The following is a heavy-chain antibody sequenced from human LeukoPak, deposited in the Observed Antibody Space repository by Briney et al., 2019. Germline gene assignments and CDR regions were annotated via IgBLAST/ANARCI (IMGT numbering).Heavy chain of an antibody. Sequence: SETLSLTCSVSGGSISSHYWSWVRQPPGKGLEWIGYISNSGSTNYNPSLKTRVTFSVDTSTNQFSLRLSSVTAADTALYYCARVWGYGDSRFASGAQETLAAVS. J-gene: IGHJ4*02. V-gene: IGHV4-59*11. CDR2: ISNSGST. CDR3: ARVWGYGDSRFAS. CDR1: GGSISSHY. D-gene: IGHD4-17*01.